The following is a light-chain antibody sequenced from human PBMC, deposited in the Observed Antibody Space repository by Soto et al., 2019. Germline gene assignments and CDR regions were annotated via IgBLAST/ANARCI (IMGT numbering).Light chain of an antibody. CDR2: WAS. CDR3: HHYYSTQWT. V-gene: IGKV4-1*01. CDR1: QSILYSPNNKNY. Sequence: DIVMTQSPDSLAVSLGERATINCKSSQSILYSPNNKNYLAWYQQKPGQPPKLLIYWASTRESGVPDRFSGSGSGTEFTLTLNSLQAEDVAVYYCHHYYSTQWTFGQGTKVELK. J-gene: IGKJ1*01.